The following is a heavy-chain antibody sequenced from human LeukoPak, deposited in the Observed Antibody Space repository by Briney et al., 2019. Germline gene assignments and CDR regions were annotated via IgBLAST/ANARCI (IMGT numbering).Heavy chain of an antibody. CDR3: ARGSLSGTKQPVRSVPAAFDI. Sequence: ASVKVSCKASVYTVTSYYMHCVRQSPGHRLEWMGIINPSGGSTSYAQKFQGRVTMTRDTSTSTVYMELSSLSSEDTAVYYCARGSLSGTKQPVRSVPAAFDIWGQGTMVTVSS. CDR2: INPSGGST. CDR1: VYTVTSYY. V-gene: IGHV1-46*01. J-gene: IGHJ3*02. D-gene: IGHD1-14*01.